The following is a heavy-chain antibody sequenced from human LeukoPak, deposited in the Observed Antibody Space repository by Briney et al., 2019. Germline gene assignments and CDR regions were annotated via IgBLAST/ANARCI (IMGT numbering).Heavy chain of an antibody. D-gene: IGHD6-19*01. J-gene: IGHJ4*02. CDR1: GFTFSSYS. Sequence: PGGSLRLSCAASGFTFSSYSMNWVRQAPGKGLEWVSYISSSGSTIYYADSVKGRFTISRDNAKNSLYLQMNSLRAEDTAVYYCARERAVAGHDYWGQGTLVTVSS. V-gene: IGHV3-48*04. CDR2: ISSSGSTI. CDR3: ARERAVAGHDY.